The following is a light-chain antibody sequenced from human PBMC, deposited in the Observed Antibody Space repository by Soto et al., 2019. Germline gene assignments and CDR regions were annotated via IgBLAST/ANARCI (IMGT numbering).Light chain of an antibody. J-gene: IGKJ4*01. CDR1: HDISVY. V-gene: IGKV1-12*01. CDR2: AAS. CDR3: KQSSAFPLT. Sequence: DIQMTQSPSSLSAFVGDGVTITCQATHDISVYLNWYQQKPGKAPKLLIYAASSLQSGVPSRFSGSGSGTDFTLTISSLQPEDFATYFCKQSSAFPLTFGGGTKVDIK.